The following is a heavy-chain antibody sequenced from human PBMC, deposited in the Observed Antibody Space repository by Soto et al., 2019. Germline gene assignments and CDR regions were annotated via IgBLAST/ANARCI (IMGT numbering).Heavy chain of an antibody. V-gene: IGHV4-31*03. Sequence: SETLCITCTFSVGSISSGGYYWSWIRQHPGKGLEWIGYIYYSGSTYYNPSLKSRVTISVDTSKNQFSLKLSSVTAADTAVYYCAREHSSSTGGGDYYGMDVWGQGTTVTVSS. J-gene: IGHJ6*01. CDR1: VGSISSGGYY. CDR3: AREHSSSTGGGDYYGMDV. D-gene: IGHD6-6*01. CDR2: IYYSGST.